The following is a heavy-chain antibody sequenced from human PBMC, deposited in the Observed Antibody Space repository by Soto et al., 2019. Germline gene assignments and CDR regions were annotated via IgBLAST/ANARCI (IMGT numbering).Heavy chain of an antibody. V-gene: IGHV1-18*01. Sequence: QVQLVQSGAAVREPGSSVKVSCKTSGYTFRRYGSTWGRQAPGQGLEWMGWINGNTGHTIYAMNLEDRLTISTDTSTRTAYMELRILKADDTAVYYCARERKWEPLPYWGQGTLVTVYS. CDR3: ARERKWEPLPY. D-gene: IGHD1-26*01. J-gene: IGHJ4*02. CDR2: INGNTGHT. CDR1: GYTFRRYG.